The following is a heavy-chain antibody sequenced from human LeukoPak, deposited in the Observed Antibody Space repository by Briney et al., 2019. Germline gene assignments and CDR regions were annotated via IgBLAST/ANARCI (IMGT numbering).Heavy chain of an antibody. V-gene: IGHV3-7*04. CDR2: IKQDGSEK. J-gene: IGHJ4*02. CDR3: AREMSGSGSL. D-gene: IGHD3-10*01. CDR1: GFTFSSYW. Sequence: GGSLRLSCAASGFTFSSYWMDWVRQAPGKGLEWVANIKQDGSEKYYVDSVKGRFTISRDNGKNSLHPQMNSLRAEDTAVYYCAREMSGSGSLWGQGTLVTVSS.